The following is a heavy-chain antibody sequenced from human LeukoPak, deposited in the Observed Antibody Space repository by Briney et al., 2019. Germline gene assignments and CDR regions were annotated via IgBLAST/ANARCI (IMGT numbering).Heavy chain of an antibody. CDR1: GGSISSSSYY. V-gene: IGHV4-39*01. J-gene: IGHJ3*02. CDR3: AKATSHGAFDI. Sequence: PSETLSLTCTVSGGSISSSSYYWGWIRQPPGKGLEWIGSIYYSGSTYYNPSLKSRVTISVDTSKNQFSLKLSSVTAADTAVYYCAKATSHGAFDIWGQGTMVTVSS. CDR2: IYYSGST. D-gene: IGHD2-2*01.